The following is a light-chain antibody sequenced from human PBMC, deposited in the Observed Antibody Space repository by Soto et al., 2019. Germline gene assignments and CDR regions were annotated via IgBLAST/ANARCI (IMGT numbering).Light chain of an antibody. CDR3: CSYTDIALDVV. CDR2: DVT. CDR1: SSDIGDYDY. Sequence: QSALTQPASVSGSPGQSITISCTGTSSDIGDYDYVSWYQHLPGKAPKLLIFDVTHRPSGVSDRFSGSKSGNTASLTISGVRPEDEADYYCCSYTDIALDVVFGGATQVTIL. J-gene: IGLJ2*01. V-gene: IGLV2-14*01.